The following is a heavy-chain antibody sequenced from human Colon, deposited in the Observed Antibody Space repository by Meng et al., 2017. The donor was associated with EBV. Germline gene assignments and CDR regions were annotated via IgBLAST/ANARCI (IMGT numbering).Heavy chain of an antibody. CDR2: INHSGST. CDR3: AKLARPPYYNWNDGSRAYFDY. J-gene: IGHJ4*02. V-gene: IGHV4-34*01. Sequence: VQRQQGGAVLLSPSGPLPLTCAVYGGSFSDYYWTWIRQPPVTGLEWIGEINHSGSTNYNPSLKSRVTMSVDTSKNQFSLKLSSVTAADTAVYYCAKLARPPYYNWNDGSRAYFDYWGQGTLVTVSS. CDR1: GGSFSDYY. D-gene: IGHD1-20*01.